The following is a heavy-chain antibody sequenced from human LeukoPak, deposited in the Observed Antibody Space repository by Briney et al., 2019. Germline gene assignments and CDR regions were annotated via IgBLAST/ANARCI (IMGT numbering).Heavy chain of an antibody. V-gene: IGHV3-74*01. CDR3: VRERNNFWSGHHSIFDS. J-gene: IGHJ4*02. Sequence: GGSLRLSCAASGFTFSNVWMSWVRQVPGKGLVWLSRINNDGSSTIYADSVKGRFTFSRDNAENTLFLEMSSLRVEDTAVYYCVRERNNFWSGHHSIFDSWGQGTLVTVSS. CDR1: GFTFSNVW. CDR2: INNDGSST. D-gene: IGHD3-3*01.